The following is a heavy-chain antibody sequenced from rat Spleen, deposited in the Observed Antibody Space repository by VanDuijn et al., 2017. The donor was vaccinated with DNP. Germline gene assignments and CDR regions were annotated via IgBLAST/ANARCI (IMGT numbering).Heavy chain of an antibody. J-gene: IGHJ2*01. CDR2: INSAGST. CDR1: GYSITSSYR. V-gene: IGHV3-3*01. D-gene: IGHD4-4*01. Sequence: EVQLQESGPGLVKPSQSLSLTCSVTGYSITSSYRWNWIRKFPGNKLEWMGYINSAGSTTHTPSLKSRISIGRDTSKNQFFLQLTSVTTEDTATYYCARWGFYYFDYWGQGVMVTISS. CDR3: ARWGFYYFDY.